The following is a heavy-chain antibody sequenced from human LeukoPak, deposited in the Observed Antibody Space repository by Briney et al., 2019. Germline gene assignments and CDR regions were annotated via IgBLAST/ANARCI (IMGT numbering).Heavy chain of an antibody. CDR1: GFTFSSYG. D-gene: IGHD3-16*02. CDR3: AKDLRDYVWGSYRTGMETDY. J-gene: IGHJ4*02. CDR2: ISYDGSNK. V-gene: IGHV3-30*18. Sequence: PGGSLRLSCAASGFTFSSYGMHWVRQAPGKGLEWVAVISYDGSNKYYADSVKGRFTISRDNSKNTLYLRMNSLRAEDTAVYYCAKDLRDYVWGSYRTGMETDYWGQGTLVTVSS.